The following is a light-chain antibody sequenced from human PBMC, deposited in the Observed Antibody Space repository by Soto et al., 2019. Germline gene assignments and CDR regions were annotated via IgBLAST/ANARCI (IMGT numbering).Light chain of an antibody. Sequence: DIQMTQSPSSLSASVGDRVAITCRASQSISNYLNWYQQKPGKAPKLLIYAASSLQSGVPSRFSVSASGTDFTLTIRSLQPEDFATYYCQQSYSIPLTFGGGTKVEIK. CDR3: QQSYSIPLT. CDR2: AAS. V-gene: IGKV1-39*01. J-gene: IGKJ4*01. CDR1: QSISNY.